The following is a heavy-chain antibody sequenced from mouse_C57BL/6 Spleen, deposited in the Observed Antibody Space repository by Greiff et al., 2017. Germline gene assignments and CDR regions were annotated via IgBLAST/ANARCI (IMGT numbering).Heavy chain of an antibody. Sequence: EVKLVESGPGLAKPSQTLSLTCSVTGYSITSDYWNWIRKFPGNKLEYMGYISYSGSTYYHPSLKSRIAITRDTSKNQYYLQLNSVTTEDTATYYCARSTYDGYYGYWGQGTTLTVSS. CDR3: ARSTYDGYYGY. CDR1: GYSITSDY. V-gene: IGHV3-8*01. D-gene: IGHD2-3*01. J-gene: IGHJ2*01. CDR2: ISYSGST.